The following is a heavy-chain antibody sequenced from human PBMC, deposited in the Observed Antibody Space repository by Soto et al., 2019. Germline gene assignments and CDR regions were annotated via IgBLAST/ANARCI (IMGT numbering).Heavy chain of an antibody. V-gene: IGHV3-23*01. CDR2: ISNSGGST. D-gene: IGHD3-10*01. Sequence: PGGSLRLSCAATGFTFSSYAMSWVRQAPGKGLEWVSGISNSGGSTYYADSVKGRVTISRDNSKNTLYLQMNSLRAEDTAVYYCAKEPYYYGSGSYMDYWGQGTLVTVSS. CDR1: GFTFSSYA. CDR3: AKEPYYYGSGSYMDY. J-gene: IGHJ4*02.